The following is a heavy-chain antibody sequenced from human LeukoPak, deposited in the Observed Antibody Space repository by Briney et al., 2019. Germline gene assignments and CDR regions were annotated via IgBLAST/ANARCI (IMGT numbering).Heavy chain of an antibody. Sequence: PGGSLRLSCAASGFTFSSYWMSWVRQAPRKGLEWVANIKQDGSEKYYVDSVKGRFTISRDNAKNSLYLQMNSLRAEDTAVYYCARDHRRINKRIWVRGAPWYFDYWGQGTLVTVSS. CDR1: GFTFSSYW. J-gene: IGHJ4*02. D-gene: IGHD3-10*01. CDR3: ARDHRRINKRIWVRGAPWYFDY. V-gene: IGHV3-7*01. CDR2: IKQDGSEK.